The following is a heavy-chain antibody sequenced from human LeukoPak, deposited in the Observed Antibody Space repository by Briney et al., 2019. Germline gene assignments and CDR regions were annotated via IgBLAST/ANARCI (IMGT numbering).Heavy chain of an antibody. J-gene: IGHJ4*02. CDR3: ARIERELTLAFDY. CDR2: ISSSGSTI. CDR1: GFTFSSYE. V-gene: IGHV3-48*03. D-gene: IGHD1-26*01. Sequence: PGGSLRLSCAASGFTFSSYEMNWVRQAPGKGLEWVSYISSSGSTIYYADSVKGRFTISRVNAKNSLYLQMNSLRAEDTAVYYCARIERELTLAFDYWGQGTLVTVSS.